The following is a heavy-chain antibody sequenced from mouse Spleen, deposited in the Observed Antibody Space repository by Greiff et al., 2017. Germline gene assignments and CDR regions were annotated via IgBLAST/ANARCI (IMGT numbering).Heavy chain of an antibody. V-gene: IGHV14-3*02. CDR2: IDPANGNT. CDR3: ARSYYRYDGAAWFAY. CDR1: GFNIKDTY. D-gene: IGHD2-14*01. Sequence: EVQLQQSGAELVKPGASVKLSCTASGFNIKDTYMHWVKQRPEQGLEWIGRIDPANGNTKYDPKFQGKATITADTSSNTAYLQLSSLTSEDTAVYYCARSYYRYDGAAWFAYWGQGTLVTVSA. J-gene: IGHJ3*01.